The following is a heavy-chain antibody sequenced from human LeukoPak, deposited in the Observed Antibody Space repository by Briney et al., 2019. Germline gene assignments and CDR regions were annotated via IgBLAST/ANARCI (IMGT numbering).Heavy chain of an antibody. Sequence: SETLSLTCAVYGGSFSDYSWSWIRQPPGKGLEWIGEINHSGGTNNNPSLMSRVIMSVDTSKNQFSLKLSSVTAADTAVYYCARGPGEVVVPAAYNWFDPWGQGTLVTVSS. J-gene: IGHJ5*02. V-gene: IGHV4-34*01. D-gene: IGHD2-2*01. CDR3: ARGPGEVVVPAAYNWFDP. CDR1: GGSFSDYS. CDR2: INHSGGT.